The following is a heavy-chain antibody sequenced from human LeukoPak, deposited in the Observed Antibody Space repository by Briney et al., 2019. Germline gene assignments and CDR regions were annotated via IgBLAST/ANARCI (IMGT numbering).Heavy chain of an antibody. D-gene: IGHD4-17*01. CDR1: GYAFTSYD. J-gene: IGHJ6*03. CDR2: MNPNSGNT. Sequence: ASVKVTCKASGYAFTSYDINWVRQATGLGLEWMGWMNPNSGNTGYAQKFQGRVTMTRNTSISTAYMELSGLRSEDTAVYYCARGSSDYVYYYHYYMDVWGKGTTVTVSS. V-gene: IGHV1-8*01. CDR3: ARGSSDYVYYYHYYMDV.